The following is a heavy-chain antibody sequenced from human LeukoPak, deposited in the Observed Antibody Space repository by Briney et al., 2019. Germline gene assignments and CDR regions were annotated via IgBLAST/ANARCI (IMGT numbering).Heavy chain of an antibody. CDR2: IYYSGST. V-gene: IGHV4-59*01. Sequence: SETLSLTCTVSGGSISSYYWSWIRQPPGKGLEWIGYIYYSGSTNYNPSLKSRVTMSVDTSKNQFSLKLSSVTAADTAVYYCARGDVALDYWGQGTLVTVSS. CDR1: GGSISSYY. D-gene: IGHD2-21*01. J-gene: IGHJ4*02. CDR3: ARGDVALDY.